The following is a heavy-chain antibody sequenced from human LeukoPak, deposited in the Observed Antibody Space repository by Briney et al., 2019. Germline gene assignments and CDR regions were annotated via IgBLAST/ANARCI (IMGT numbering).Heavy chain of an antibody. V-gene: IGHV1-24*01. CDR3: ATGGGGSYSY. D-gene: IGHD1-26*01. CDR2: FDPEDAET. Sequence: ASVKVSCKVSGYTLTELSLHWVRQAPGKGLEWMGGFDPEDAETIYTQKFQGRVTMTEDTSTDTAYMELSSLRSEDTAVYYCATGGGGSYSYWGQGTLVTVSS. J-gene: IGHJ4*02. CDR1: GYTLTELS.